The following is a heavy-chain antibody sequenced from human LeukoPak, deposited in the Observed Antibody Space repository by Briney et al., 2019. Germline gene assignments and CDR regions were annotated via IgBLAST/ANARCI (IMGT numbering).Heavy chain of an antibody. CDR1: GFTFPNSA. D-gene: IGHD3-3*01. Sequence: GASVKVSCKASGFTFPNSAMQWVRQARGQRLEWIGWIVPGAGNTVYSHKFHDRVTITRDISTNTAYMELDSLGSEDTAVYYCAAQRGASLHDFWSTRLFDPWGQGTLVTVSS. V-gene: IGHV1-58*02. J-gene: IGHJ5*02. CDR2: IVPGAGNT. CDR3: AAQRGASLHDFWSTRLFDP.